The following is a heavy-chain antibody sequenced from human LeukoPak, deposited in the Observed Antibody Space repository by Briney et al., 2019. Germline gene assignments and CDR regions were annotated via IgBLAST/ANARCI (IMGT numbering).Heavy chain of an antibody. V-gene: IGHV4-31*03. CDR2: IYYSGST. J-gene: IGHJ4*02. CDR3: ARVSERGTYFFDY. D-gene: IGHD1-26*01. Sequence: SETLSLTCTVSGGSISSGGYYWSWIRQHPGKGLEWIGYIYYSGSTYYNPSLKSRVTISVDTSKNQFSLKPSSVTAADTAVYYCARVSERGTYFFDYWGQGTLVTVSS. CDR1: GGSISSGGYY.